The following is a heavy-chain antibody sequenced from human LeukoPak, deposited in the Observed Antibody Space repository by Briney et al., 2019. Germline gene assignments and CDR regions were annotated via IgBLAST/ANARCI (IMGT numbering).Heavy chain of an antibody. CDR2: IYYSGST. CDR3: ARQNGDYEDY. CDR1: GGSISSSSYY. D-gene: IGHD4-17*01. V-gene: IGHV4-39*01. J-gene: IGHJ4*02. Sequence: SETLSLTCTVSGGSISSSSYYWGWIRQPPGKGLEGIGSIYYSGSTYYNPSLKSRVTISVDTSKNQFSLKLSSVTAADTAVYYCARQNGDYEDYWGQGTLVTVSS.